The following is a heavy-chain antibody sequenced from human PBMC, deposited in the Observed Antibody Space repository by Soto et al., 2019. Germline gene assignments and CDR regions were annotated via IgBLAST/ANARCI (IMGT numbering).Heavy chain of an antibody. CDR1: GFTFSSYA. D-gene: IGHD6-13*01. CDR3: AKGGSSSWFSLPTQFYFDY. CDR2: ISGSGGST. J-gene: IGHJ4*02. Sequence: GGSLRLSCAASGFTFSSYAMSWVRQAPGKGLEWVSAISGSGGSTYYADSVKGRFTISRDNSKNTLYLQMNSLRAEDTAVYYCAKGGSSSWFSLPTQFYFDYCGQGTLVTVSS. V-gene: IGHV3-23*01.